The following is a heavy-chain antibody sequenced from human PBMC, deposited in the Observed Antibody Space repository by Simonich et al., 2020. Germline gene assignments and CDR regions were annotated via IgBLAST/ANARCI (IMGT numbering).Heavy chain of an antibody. CDR3: TRFDYYGSGSYYFDY. V-gene: IGHV3-73*02. CDR1: GFTFSGSA. D-gene: IGHD3-10*01. Sequence: EVQLVESGGGLVQPGGSLKLSCAASGFTFSGSAMHWVRQASGKGLEWVGRIRSKDNSYATAYAASVKGRFTISRDDSKNTAYLQMNSLKTEDTAVYYCTRFDYYGSGSYYFDYWGQGTLVTVSS. CDR2: IRSKDNSYAT. J-gene: IGHJ4*02.